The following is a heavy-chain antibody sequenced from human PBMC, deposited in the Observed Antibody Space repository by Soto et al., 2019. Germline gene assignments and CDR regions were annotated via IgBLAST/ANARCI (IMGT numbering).Heavy chain of an antibody. J-gene: IGHJ5*02. V-gene: IGHV6-1*01. CDR3: ARDRPEYDYLWGMKNWFDP. CDR2: TYYRSKWYN. Sequence: SHILTRTCTLSGDSVSSNSAGWNLIRKSPSRGLEWLGRTYYRSKWYNDYAVSVKSRITINPDTSKNQFSLQLNSVTPEDTAVYYCARDRPEYDYLWGMKNWFDPRGQGTLVTVSS. D-gene: IGHD3-16*01. CDR1: GDSVSSNSAG.